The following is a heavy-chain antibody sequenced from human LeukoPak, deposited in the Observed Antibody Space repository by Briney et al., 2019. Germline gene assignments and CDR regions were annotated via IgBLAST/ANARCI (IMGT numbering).Heavy chain of an antibody. CDR1: GFTFSSCS. CDR2: ISTSSGFI. D-gene: IGHD1-14*01. V-gene: IGHV3-21*01. Sequence: GGSLRLSCAASGFTFSSCSMNWVRQAPGKGLEWVSSISTSSGFIFYADSVKGRFTISRDNSKNSLYLQLTSLRAEDTALYYCARDRGRNSFDYWGQGTLVSVSS. CDR3: ARDRGRNSFDY. J-gene: IGHJ4*02.